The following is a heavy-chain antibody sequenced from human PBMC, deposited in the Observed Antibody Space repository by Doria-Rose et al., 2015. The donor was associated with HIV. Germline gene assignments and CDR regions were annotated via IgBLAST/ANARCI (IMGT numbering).Heavy chain of an antibody. CDR1: GVSLSSPGMG. CDR2: TFSDDER. J-gene: IGHJ4*02. V-gene: IGHV2-26*01. Sequence: ESGPVLVKPTETLTLTCTVSGVSLSSPGMGVSWIRQHPGKALEWLAITFSDDERSYNTSLKSRLTISRGTSKSQVVLTMTDMDPVDTATYYCARIKSSRWYHKYYFDFWGQGTLVIVSA. D-gene: IGHD6-13*01. CDR3: ARIKSSRWYHKYYFDF.